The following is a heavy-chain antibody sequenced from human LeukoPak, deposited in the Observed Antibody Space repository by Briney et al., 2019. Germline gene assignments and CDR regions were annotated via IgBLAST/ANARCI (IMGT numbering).Heavy chain of an antibody. CDR1: GGSISSSSYY. CDR3: ARGLVTMIVVVTVNWFDP. J-gene: IGHJ5*02. D-gene: IGHD3-22*01. Sequence: SETLSLTCTVSGGSISSSSYYWGWIRQPPGKGLESIGSIYYSGSTYHNPSLRSRVTISVDTSKNQFSLKLSSVTAADTAVYYCARGLVTMIVVVTVNWFDPWGQGTLVTVSS. CDR2: IYYSGST. V-gene: IGHV4-39*07.